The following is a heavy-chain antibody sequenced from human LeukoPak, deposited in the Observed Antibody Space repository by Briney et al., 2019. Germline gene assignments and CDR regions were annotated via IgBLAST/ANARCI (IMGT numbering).Heavy chain of an antibody. V-gene: IGHV3-21*01. D-gene: IGHD6-19*01. CDR3: ARGIPVSGLVDY. CDR1: GFTFSSYS. CDR2: ISSSSTYI. J-gene: IGHJ4*02. Sequence: GGSLRLSCAASGFTFSSYSMNWVRQAPGKGLEWVSSISSSSTYIYHADSVKGRFTVSRDKAKNSLSLQMNSLRTEDTAVYYCARGIPVSGLVDYWGQGTLVTVSS.